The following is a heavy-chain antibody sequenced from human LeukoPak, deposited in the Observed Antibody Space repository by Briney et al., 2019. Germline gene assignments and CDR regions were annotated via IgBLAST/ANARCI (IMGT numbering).Heavy chain of an antibody. CDR2: LYPGDSDS. D-gene: IGHD5-24*01. J-gene: IGHJ4*02. Sequence: GESLKISCKAYGYNFFSNYWIAWVRQIPGEGLEWMGILYPGDSDSRYSPSFQGQVTISADKSVSTAYLQWSSLQASDTAMYYCARASRDGYNQNFDYWGQGTQVTVSS. CDR1: GYNFFSNYW. V-gene: IGHV5-51*01. CDR3: ARASRDGYNQNFDY.